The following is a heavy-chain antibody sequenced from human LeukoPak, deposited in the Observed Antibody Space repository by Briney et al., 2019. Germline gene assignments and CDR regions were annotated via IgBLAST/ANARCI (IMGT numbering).Heavy chain of an antibody. CDR3: ARGGGATTDFDY. V-gene: IGHV1-69*05. CDR1: GGTFSSYA. CDR2: IIPIFGTA. J-gene: IGHJ4*02. Sequence: RRASVKVSCKASGGTFSSYAISWVRQAPGQGLEWMGRIIPIFGTANYAQKFQGRVTMTRDTSISTAYMELSRLRSDDTAAYYCARGGGATTDFDYWGQGTLVTVSS. D-gene: IGHD1-26*01.